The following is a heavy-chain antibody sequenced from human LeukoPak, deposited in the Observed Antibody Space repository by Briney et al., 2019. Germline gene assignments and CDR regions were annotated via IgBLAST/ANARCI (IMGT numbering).Heavy chain of an antibody. CDR1: GGSISSDY. CDR3: ARDIAAAGDYYYYYYYMDV. J-gene: IGHJ6*03. V-gene: IGHV4-59*12. CDR2: IHYSGSA. D-gene: IGHD6-13*01. Sequence: SETLSLTCTVSGGSISSDYWSWIRQPPGKGLQWIGYIHYSGSANYNPSLKSRVTMSVDTSKNQFSLKLSSVTAADTAVYYCARDIAAAGDYYYYYYYMDVWGKGTTVTISS.